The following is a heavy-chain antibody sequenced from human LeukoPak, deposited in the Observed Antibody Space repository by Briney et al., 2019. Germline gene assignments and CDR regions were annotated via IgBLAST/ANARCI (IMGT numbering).Heavy chain of an antibody. CDR2: INPHSGGT. CDR3: ATGGVLLWFGAYGMDV. D-gene: IGHD3-10*01. Sequence: ASVTVFCQASGYTFTGYYMHWVRQAPGQGLEWMGWINPHSGGTNYAQKFQGRVTMTRDTSISTAYMELSRLRSDDTAVYYCATGGVLLWFGAYGMDVWVQGTTVTVSS. J-gene: IGHJ6*02. CDR1: GYTFTGYY. V-gene: IGHV1-2*02.